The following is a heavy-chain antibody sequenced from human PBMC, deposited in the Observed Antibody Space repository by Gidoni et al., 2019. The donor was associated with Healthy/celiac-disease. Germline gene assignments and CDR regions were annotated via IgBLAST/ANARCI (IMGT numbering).Heavy chain of an antibody. J-gene: IGHJ2*01. V-gene: IGHV4-34*01. CDR3: ARGESGSYYGANSGYFDL. D-gene: IGHD1-26*01. CDR2: INHSGST. Sequence: QVQLQQWGAGLLNPSETLSLTCAVYGGSFSGYYWSWIRQPPGKGLEWIGEINHSGSTNYNPSLKSRVTISVDTSKNQFSLKLSSVTAADTAVYYCARGESGSYYGANSGYFDLWGRGTLVTVSS. CDR1: GGSFSGYY.